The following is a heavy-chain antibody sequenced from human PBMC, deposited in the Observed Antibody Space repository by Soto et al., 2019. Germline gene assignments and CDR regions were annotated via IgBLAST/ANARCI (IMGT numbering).Heavy chain of an antibody. CDR1: GFTFSSYA. D-gene: IGHD2-15*01. Sequence: EVQLLESGGGLVRPGRSLRLSCAASGFTFSSYAMSWVRQAPGRGLQWVAAISASGGSSYYADSVKGRFTFSRDNSKNTLYLQMNSLRAEDTAVYFCAKDHDDTSGLYYFDYWGQGTLVTVSS. J-gene: IGHJ4*02. CDR3: AKDHDDTSGLYYFDY. CDR2: ISASGGSS. V-gene: IGHV3-23*01.